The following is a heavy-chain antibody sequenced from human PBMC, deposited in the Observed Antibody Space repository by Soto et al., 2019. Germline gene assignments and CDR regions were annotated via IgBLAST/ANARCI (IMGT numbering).Heavy chain of an antibody. CDR3: ASEIDPTTATSLDY. D-gene: IGHD4-17*01. V-gene: IGHV1-3*01. CDR1: GYTFSGSV. J-gene: IGHJ4*02. CDR2: INADNGNT. Sequence: QVQLVQSGAEVKKPGASVKVSCKASGYTFSGSVMHWVRQAPGQGLEWMGWINADNGNTKYSQKFQGRVTMTWDTSASTAYMELSSLRSEDTAIYYCASEIDPTTATSLDYWGQGTLVTVSS.